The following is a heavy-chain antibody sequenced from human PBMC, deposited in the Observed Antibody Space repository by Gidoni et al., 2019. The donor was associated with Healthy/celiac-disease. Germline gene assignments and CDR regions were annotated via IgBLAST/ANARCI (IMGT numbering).Heavy chain of an antibody. Sequence: QVQLVQSGAEVKKPGASVKVSCKASGYTFTSYGISWVRQAPGQGLEWMGWISAYNGNTNYAQKLQGRVTMTTDTSTNTAYMELRSLRSDDTAVYYCARDVHFWSGSLPLALGMDVWGQGTTVTVSS. V-gene: IGHV1-18*01. D-gene: IGHD3-3*02. CDR3: ARDVHFWSGSLPLALGMDV. CDR1: GYTFTSYG. CDR2: ISAYNGNT. J-gene: IGHJ6*02.